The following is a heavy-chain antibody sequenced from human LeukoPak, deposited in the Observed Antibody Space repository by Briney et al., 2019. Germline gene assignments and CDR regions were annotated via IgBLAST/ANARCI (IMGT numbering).Heavy chain of an antibody. CDR3: ARGRPYYYDSPG. D-gene: IGHD3-22*01. Sequence: AASVTVSCKASGYTFTSYDINWVRQATGQGLEWMGWMNPNSGNTGYAQKFQGRVTMTRNTSISTAYMELSSLRSEDTAVYYCARGRPYYYDSPGWGQGTLVTVSS. CDR2: MNPNSGNT. J-gene: IGHJ4*02. CDR1: GYTFTSYD. V-gene: IGHV1-8*01.